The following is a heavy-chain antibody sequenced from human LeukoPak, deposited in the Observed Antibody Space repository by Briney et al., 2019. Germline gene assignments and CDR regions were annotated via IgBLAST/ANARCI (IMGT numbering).Heavy chain of an antibody. CDR1: GGSISSSSYY. V-gene: IGHV4-39*07. Sequence: SETLSLTCTVSGGSISSSSYYWGWIRQPPGKGLEWIGSIYYSGSTYYNPSLKGRVTISVDTSKNQFSLKLSSVTAADTAVYYCARDRGSGSYYNYYYYGMDVWGQGTTVTVSS. CDR2: IYYSGST. D-gene: IGHD3-10*01. CDR3: ARDRGSGSYYNYYYYGMDV. J-gene: IGHJ6*02.